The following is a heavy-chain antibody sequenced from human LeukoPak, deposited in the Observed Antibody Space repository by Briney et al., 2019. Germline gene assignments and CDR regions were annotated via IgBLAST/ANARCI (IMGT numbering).Heavy chain of an antibody. CDR2: IKQDGGEI. D-gene: IGHD1-26*01. J-gene: IGHJ5*01. CDR3: ARDKVVGPTKFDS. CDR1: GFTLRTYW. V-gene: IGHV3-7*01. Sequence: GGSLRLSCAASGFTLRTYWMSWVRQAPGKGLEWVANIKQDGGEIYYVDSVKGRFTISRDNAKNSVYLHMNSLRAEDTAVYYCARDKVVGPTKFDSWGQGTLVTVSS.